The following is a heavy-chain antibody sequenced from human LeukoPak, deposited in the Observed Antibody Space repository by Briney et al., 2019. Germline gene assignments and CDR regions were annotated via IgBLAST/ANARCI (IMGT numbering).Heavy chain of an antibody. CDR3: AKDLSYGSPWFDP. D-gene: IGHD3-10*01. J-gene: IGHJ5*02. CDR1: GFTFSSHG. V-gene: IGHV3-33*06. Sequence: PGGSLRLSCAASGFTFSSHGMQWVRQAPGKGLEWVALIWYDGSKTNYVDSVMGRFTISRDSSKNTLYLQMDNLRVEDTAVYFCAKDLSYGSPWFDPWGQGTLVTVSS. CDR2: IWYDGSKT.